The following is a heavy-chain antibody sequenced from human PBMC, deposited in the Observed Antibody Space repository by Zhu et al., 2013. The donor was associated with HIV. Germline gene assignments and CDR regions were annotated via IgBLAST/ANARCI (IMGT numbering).Heavy chain of an antibody. Sequence: QVQVTQSEPVLRKSGASVRVSCKTSGYIFSNYGINWVRLAPGRGLEWMGWITPYNGKTAYSQKMQGRVTMTADISTGTVNLDLRTLTSDDMALYYCTRGMEGQTMTAFDIWGPGXMLTVSP. CDR1: GYIFSNYG. CDR2: ITPYNGKT. CDR3: TRGMEGQTMTAFDI. D-gene: IGHD1-1*01. J-gene: IGHJ3*02. V-gene: IGHV1-18*03.